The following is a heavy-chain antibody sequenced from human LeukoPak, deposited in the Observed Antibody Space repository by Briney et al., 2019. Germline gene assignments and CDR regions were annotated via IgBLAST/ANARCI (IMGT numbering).Heavy chain of an antibody. CDR2: IRYDGSNK. Sequence: PGGSLRLSCAASGFSISGYAMHWVRQAPGKGLEWVAFIRYDGSNKYYADSVKGRFTISRDNSKNTLYLQMNSLRAEDTAVYYCAVLGYCTNGVCSNFDYWGQGTLVTVSS. CDR3: AVLGYCTNGVCSNFDY. D-gene: IGHD2-8*01. CDR1: GFSISGYA. V-gene: IGHV3-30*02. J-gene: IGHJ4*02.